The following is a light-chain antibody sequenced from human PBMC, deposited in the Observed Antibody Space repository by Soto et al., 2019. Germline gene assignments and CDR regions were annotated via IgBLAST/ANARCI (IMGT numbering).Light chain of an antibody. Sequence: QSVLIQPPSVSGSPGQSVTISCTGTSSDVGSDDYVSWYQPHPDTVPKPMIFNVNTQPSGVPDRLSGSKSGNTASMTVSGLQAEDEADYYCSSYAGSNNVLFGGGTKLTVL. V-gene: IGLV2-8*01. CDR1: SSDVGSDDY. J-gene: IGLJ2*01. CDR3: SSYAGSNNVL. CDR2: NVN.